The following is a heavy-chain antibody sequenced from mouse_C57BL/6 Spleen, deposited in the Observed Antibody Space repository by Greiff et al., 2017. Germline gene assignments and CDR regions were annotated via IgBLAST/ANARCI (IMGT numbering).Heavy chain of an antibody. CDR1: GYTFTDYN. CDR2: IYPNHGGT. CDR3: ARVEDGYYLDY. D-gene: IGHD2-3*01. J-gene: IGHJ2*01. Sequence: VQLQQSGPELVKPGASVKIPCKASGYTFTDYNMNWVKQSHGKGLEWIGEIYPNHGGTNYNEKFKGKATLTVDKSSSTAYMELRSLTSEDTAVXYCARVEDGYYLDYWGQGTTLTVSS. V-gene: IGHV1-18*01.